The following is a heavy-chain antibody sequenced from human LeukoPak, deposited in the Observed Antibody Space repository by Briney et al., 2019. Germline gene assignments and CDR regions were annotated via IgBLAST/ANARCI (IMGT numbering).Heavy chain of an antibody. V-gene: IGHV1-18*01. Sequence: ASVKVSFKASGYTFTSYGISWVRQAPGQGLEWMGWISAYNGNTNYAQKLQGRVTMTTDTSTSTAYMELGSLRSDDTAVYYCAREGPYYDILTGYYEDYWGQGTLVTVSS. CDR2: ISAYNGNT. CDR3: AREGPYYDILTGYYEDY. CDR1: GYTFTSYG. J-gene: IGHJ4*02. D-gene: IGHD3-9*01.